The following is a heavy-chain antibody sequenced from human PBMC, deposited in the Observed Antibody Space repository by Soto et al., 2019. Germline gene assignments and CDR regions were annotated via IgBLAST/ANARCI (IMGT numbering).Heavy chain of an antibody. CDR2: INSDGSST. D-gene: IGHD3-22*01. CDR3: AREYYDSSGSIYYYYGMDV. V-gene: IGHV3-74*01. CDR1: GFTFSSYW. Sequence: GGSLRLSCAASGFTFSSYWMHWVRQAPGKGLVWVSRINSDGSSTSYADSVKGRFTISRDNAKNTLYLQMNSLRAEDTAVYYCAREYYDSSGSIYYYYGMDVWGQGTTVTVSS. J-gene: IGHJ6*02.